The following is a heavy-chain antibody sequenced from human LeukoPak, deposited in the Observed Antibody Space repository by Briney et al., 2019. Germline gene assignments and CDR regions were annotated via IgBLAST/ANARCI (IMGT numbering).Heavy chain of an antibody. CDR1: GYTFTSYG. V-gene: IGHV1-69*06. CDR3: ARSLGYCSGGSCYSRWFDP. D-gene: IGHD2-15*01. CDR2: IIPIFGTA. Sequence: SVKVSCKASGYTFTSYGISWVRQAPGQGLEWMGGIIPIFGTANYAQKFQGRVTITAGKSTSTAYMELSSLRSEDTAVYYCARSLGYCSGGSCYSRWFDPWGQGTLVTVSS. J-gene: IGHJ5*02.